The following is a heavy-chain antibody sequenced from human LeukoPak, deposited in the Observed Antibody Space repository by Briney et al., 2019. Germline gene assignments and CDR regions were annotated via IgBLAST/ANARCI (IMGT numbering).Heavy chain of an antibody. V-gene: IGHV3-7*01. D-gene: IGHD3-22*01. J-gene: IGHJ5*02. CDR3: ARVEGSYDSSGYYPNWFDP. CDR1: GFTFSSYW. Sequence: AGGSLRLSCAASGFTFSSYWMSWVRQAPGKGLEWVANIKQDGSEKYYVDSVKGRFTISRDNAKNSLYLQMNSLRAEDTAVYYCARVEGSYDSSGYYPNWFDPWGQGTLVTVSS. CDR2: IKQDGSEK.